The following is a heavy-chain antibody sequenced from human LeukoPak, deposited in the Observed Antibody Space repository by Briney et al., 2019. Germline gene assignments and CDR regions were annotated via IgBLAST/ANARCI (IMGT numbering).Heavy chain of an antibody. J-gene: IGHJ4*02. V-gene: IGHV3-66*01. CDR2: IYGSGST. D-gene: IGHD3-22*01. CDR3: ARDRSGRYYSDSSLTFDY. Sequence: GGSLRLSCAVSGFTVSSNYMSWVRQAPGKGLEWVSVIYGSGSTDYADSVKGRFTISRDNSKNTLYLQMNSLRAEDTAVYYCARDRSGRYYSDSSLTFDYWGQGTLVTVSS. CDR1: GFTVSSNY.